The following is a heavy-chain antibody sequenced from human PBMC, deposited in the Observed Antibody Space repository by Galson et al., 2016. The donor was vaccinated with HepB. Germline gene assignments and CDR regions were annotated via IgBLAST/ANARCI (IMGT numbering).Heavy chain of an antibody. V-gene: IGHV3-23*01. CDR2: ISGSGGST. Sequence: SLSLSCAASGFSFSGYAMTWVRQAPGKGLEWVSSISGSGGSTYYADSVRGRFTISRDNSKNTLYLQMNSLRAEDTAVYYCANRGTNRRGYSYYFDYWGQGTLVTVSS. CDR3: ANRGTNRRGYSYYFDY. CDR1: GFSFSGYA. J-gene: IGHJ4*02. D-gene: IGHD5-12*01.